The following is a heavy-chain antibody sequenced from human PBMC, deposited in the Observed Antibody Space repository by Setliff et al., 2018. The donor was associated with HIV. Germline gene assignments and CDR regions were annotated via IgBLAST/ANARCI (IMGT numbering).Heavy chain of an antibody. CDR1: GFTFFSTYS. CDR3: ARMATGWNAFDI. J-gene: IGHJ3*02. D-gene: IGHD2-15*01. CDR2: IISGSSTV. Sequence: GESLKLSCAGSGFTFFSTYSMNWVRQAPGKGLECVAYIISGSSTVYYADSVKGRFTVSRDNAKNSVYLEMNSLRAEDTAVYYCARMATGWNAFDIWGQGTVVTVSS. V-gene: IGHV3-48*01.